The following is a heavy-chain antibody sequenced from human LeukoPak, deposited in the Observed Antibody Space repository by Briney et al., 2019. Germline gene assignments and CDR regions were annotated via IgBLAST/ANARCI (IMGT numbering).Heavy chain of an antibody. CDR1: GGSISSYY. J-gene: IGHJ4*02. Sequence: PSETLSLTCTVSGGSISSYYWGWIRRPPGKGLEWIVGIYYSGSTYYNPSLKSRVTISVDTSKNQFSLKLSSVTAADTAVYYCARQGRVITFGGVIVTTTYYWGQGTLVTVAS. D-gene: IGHD3-16*02. CDR3: ARQGRVITFGGVIVTTTYY. V-gene: IGHV4-39*01. CDR2: IYYSGST.